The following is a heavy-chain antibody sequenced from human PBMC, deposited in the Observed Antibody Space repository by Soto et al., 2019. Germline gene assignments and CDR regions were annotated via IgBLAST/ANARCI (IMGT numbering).Heavy chain of an antibody. V-gene: IGHV1-8*01. CDR3: ARMGDQTGTTLDDYYGTDV. CDR1: GYTFTSYD. CDR2: MNPNSGNT. Sequence: ASVKVSCKASGYTFTSYDINWVRQATGQGLEWMGWMNPNSGNTGYAQKFQGRVTMTRNTSISTAYMELSSLRSEDTAVYYCARMGDQTGTTLDDYYGTDVWGQGTTVTVSS. D-gene: IGHD1-1*01. J-gene: IGHJ6*02.